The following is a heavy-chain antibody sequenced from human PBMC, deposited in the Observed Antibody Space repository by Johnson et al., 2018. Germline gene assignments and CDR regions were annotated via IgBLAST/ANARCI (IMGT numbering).Heavy chain of an antibody. CDR3: AREAGRYYDYYMDV. J-gene: IGHJ6*03. Sequence: QLVESGGGLVQPGRSLRLSCAASGFTFDDYAMHWVRQAPGKGLEWVSGISWNSGSIGYADSVKGRFTISRDNAKNSLYLQMNSRRAEETAVYYCAREAGRYYDYYMDVWGKGPTVTVSS. CDR1: GFTFDDYA. V-gene: IGHV3-9*01. D-gene: IGHD1-26*01. CDR2: ISWNSGSI.